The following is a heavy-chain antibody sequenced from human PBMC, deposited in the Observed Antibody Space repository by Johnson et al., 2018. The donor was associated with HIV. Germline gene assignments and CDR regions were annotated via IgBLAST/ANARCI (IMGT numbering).Heavy chain of an antibody. Sequence: VQLVESGGGLVQPGGSLRLSCAASGFTLNSYDMHWVRQAIGKGLEWVSGIGAGGDTYYAGSVKGRFTISRDNSKNTLYLQMNSLRAEDTAVYYCAKTERRWLQFDAFDIWGQGTMVTVSS. CDR1: GFTLNSYD. CDR2: IGAGGDT. V-gene: IGHV3-13*01. D-gene: IGHD5-24*01. J-gene: IGHJ3*02. CDR3: AKTERRWLQFDAFDI.